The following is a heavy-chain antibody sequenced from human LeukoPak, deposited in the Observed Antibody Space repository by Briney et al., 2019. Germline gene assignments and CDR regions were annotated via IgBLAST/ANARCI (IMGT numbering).Heavy chain of an antibody. CDR3: AKVPTYLNILTGFPFDI. D-gene: IGHD3-9*01. CDR1: GFTLTSYT. Sequence: GGFLRLSCAASGFTLTSYTMSWVRQAPGKGLEWVSSLRGAERTPYYAESVKGRFTISRDNSEDTLYLQMNSLRAEDTALYYCAKVPTYLNILTGFPFDIWGQGTMVTVSS. J-gene: IGHJ3*02. CDR2: LRGAERTP. V-gene: IGHV3-23*01.